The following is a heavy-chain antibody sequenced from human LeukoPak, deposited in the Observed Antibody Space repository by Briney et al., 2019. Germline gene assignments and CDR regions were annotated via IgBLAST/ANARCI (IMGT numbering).Heavy chain of an antibody. V-gene: IGHV4-34*01. CDR1: GGSFSGYY. CDR2: INHSGST. CDR3: ARGLVVAAGYSYCRRACFDY. Sequence: SETLSLTCAVYGGSFSGYYWSWIRQPPGKGLEWIGEINHSGSTNYNPSLKSRVTISVATSKNQCSLKLSSVTAADTAVYYCARGLVVAAGYSYCRRACFDYWGQGTLVTVSS. J-gene: IGHJ4*02. D-gene: IGHD5-18*01.